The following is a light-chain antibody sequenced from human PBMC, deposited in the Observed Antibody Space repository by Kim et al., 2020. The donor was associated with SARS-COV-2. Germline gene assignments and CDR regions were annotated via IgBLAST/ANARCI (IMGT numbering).Light chain of an antibody. V-gene: IGLV1-36*01. CDR3: AAWDDSLNGYV. J-gene: IGLJ1*01. CDR2: YDD. Sequence: RQKVTSSCSGSSSNIGNNAVNWYQKLPGKAPKLLIYYDDLLPSGVSDRFSGSKSGTSASLAISGLQYEDEADYYCAAWDDSLNGYVFGTGTKVTVL. CDR1: SSNIGNNA.